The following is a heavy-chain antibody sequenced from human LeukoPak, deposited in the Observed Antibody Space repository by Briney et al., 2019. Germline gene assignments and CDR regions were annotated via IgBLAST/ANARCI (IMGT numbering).Heavy chain of an antibody. CDR1: SSGGYY. V-gene: IGHV3-49*04. CDR2: IRSKAYGGTT. Sequence: SSGGYYWNWVRQAPGKGLEWVGFIRSKAYGGTTEYAASVKGRFAISRDDSKSIAYLQMNSLKTEDTAVYYCTRNNGGYYGYDYWGQGTLVTVSS. J-gene: IGHJ4*02. D-gene: IGHD4-17*01. CDR3: TRNNGGYYGYDY.